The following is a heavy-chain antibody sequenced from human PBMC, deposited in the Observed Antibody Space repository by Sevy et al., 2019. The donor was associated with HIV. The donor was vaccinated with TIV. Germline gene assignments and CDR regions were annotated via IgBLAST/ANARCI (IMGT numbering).Heavy chain of an antibody. CDR1: GGSISSYY. CDR2: IYYSGST. V-gene: IGHV4-59*01. CDR3: ARSFLWGYFDY. D-gene: IGHD7-27*01. J-gene: IGHJ4*02. Sequence: SLTCTVSGGSISSYYWSWIRQPPGKGLEWIGYIYYSGSTYYNPSLKSRVTISVDTSKNQFSLKLSSVTAADTAVYYCARSFLWGYFDYWGQGTLVTVSS.